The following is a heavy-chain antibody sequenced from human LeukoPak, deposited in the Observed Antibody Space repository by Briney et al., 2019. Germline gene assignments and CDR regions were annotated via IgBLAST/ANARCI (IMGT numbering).Heavy chain of an antibody. J-gene: IGHJ6*03. V-gene: IGHV1-69*05. CDR1: GCTGSSYA. D-gene: IGHD2-2*01. CDR2: SIPIFGTA. CDR3: ATCSISCYGYYYYYMDV. Sequence: SVKVSCKASGCTGSSYAINWVRQAPGQGLEWMGGSIPIFGTANYAQKFQGRVMITTDESTSKDYMELRSLRSEDTTVYYCATCSISCYGYYYYYMDVWGKGTTVTVSS.